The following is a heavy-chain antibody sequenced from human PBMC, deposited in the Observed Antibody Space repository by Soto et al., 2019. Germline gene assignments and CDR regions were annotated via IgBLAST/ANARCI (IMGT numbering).Heavy chain of an antibody. D-gene: IGHD1-26*01. CDR3: ARHTAVGATVRYFFDY. Sequence: QVQLVQSGTEVKKPGASVKVSCKASGYNFTTYYIHWVRQAPGQGLEWMGVINPGGGGTNYAQKFKGRLTMTADTSTSTVYMELSSLTSEDTAVYYCARHTAVGATVRYFFDYWGRGTLVTVSS. V-gene: IGHV1-46*01. CDR2: INPGGGGT. CDR1: GYNFTTYY. J-gene: IGHJ4*01.